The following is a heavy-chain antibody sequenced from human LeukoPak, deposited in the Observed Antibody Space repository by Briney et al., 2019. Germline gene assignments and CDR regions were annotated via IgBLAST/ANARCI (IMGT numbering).Heavy chain of an antibody. J-gene: IGHJ6*02. V-gene: IGHV4-59*01. Sequence: SETLSLTCTVSGGSISDYSWNWIRQPPGKGLEWIGYISHSGGNNYSPSLKSRVTISVDTSKNHFSPRLTSVTAADTAVYYCARDPFWSGYAGDYYYGLDVWGQGTTVTISS. CDR3: ARDPFWSGYAGDYYYGLDV. CDR2: ISHSGGN. D-gene: IGHD3-3*01. CDR1: GGSISDYS.